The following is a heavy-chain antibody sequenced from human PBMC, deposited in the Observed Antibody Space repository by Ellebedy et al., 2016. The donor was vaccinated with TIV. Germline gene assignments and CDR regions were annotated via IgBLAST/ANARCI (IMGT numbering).Heavy chain of an antibody. CDR3: VAGYSSDGFNP. D-gene: IGHD6-19*01. V-gene: IGHV4-31*03. Sequence: LRLSXTVSGGSISSGGYYWSWIRQHPGKGLEWIGYIYYSGSTYYNPSLKSRVTISVDTSKNQFSLKLSSVTAADTAVYYCVAGYSSDGFNPWGQGTLVTVSS. J-gene: IGHJ5*02. CDR1: GGSISSGGYY. CDR2: IYYSGST.